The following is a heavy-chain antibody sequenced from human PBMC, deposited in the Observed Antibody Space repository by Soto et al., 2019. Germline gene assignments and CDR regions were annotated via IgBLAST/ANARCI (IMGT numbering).Heavy chain of an antibody. V-gene: IGHV3-30*03. Sequence: PGGSLRLSCTASGFTFSSHAMHWVRQAPGKGLQWLAVISYDGNNKYYADTVEGRFTISRDNSKNTVYLQMNSLRLEDTAVYYCARGPSYSDSYFDHWGQGTLVTVSS. D-gene: IGHD4-17*01. CDR3: ARGPSYSDSYFDH. J-gene: IGHJ4*02. CDR1: GFTFSSHA. CDR2: ISYDGNNK.